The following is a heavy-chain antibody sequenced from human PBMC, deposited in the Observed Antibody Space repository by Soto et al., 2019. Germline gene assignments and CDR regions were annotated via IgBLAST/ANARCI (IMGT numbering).Heavy chain of an antibody. CDR3: ARVVPMTYYYDSSGYSYFDY. J-gene: IGHJ4*02. CDR1: GGSISSGGYY. D-gene: IGHD3-22*01. Sequence: SETLSLTCTVSGGSISSGGYYWSWIRQHPGKGLEWIGYIYYSGSTYYNPSLKSRVTISVDTSKNQFSLKLSSVTAADTAVYYCARVVPMTYYYDSSGYSYFDYWGQGTLVTVS. CDR2: IYYSGST. V-gene: IGHV4-31*03.